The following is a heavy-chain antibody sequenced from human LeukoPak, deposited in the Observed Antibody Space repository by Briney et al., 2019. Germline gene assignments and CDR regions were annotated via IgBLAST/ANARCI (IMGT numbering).Heavy chain of an antibody. Sequence: TGGSLRLSCAASGFTFGSYGMHWVRQAPGKGLEWVAVISYDGSNKYYADSVKGRFTISRDNSKNTLYLQMNSLRAEDTAVYYCAKDRGGDGVFDYWGQGTLVTVSS. D-gene: IGHD4-17*01. J-gene: IGHJ4*02. CDR3: AKDRGGDGVFDY. V-gene: IGHV3-30*18. CDR2: ISYDGSNK. CDR1: GFTFGSYG.